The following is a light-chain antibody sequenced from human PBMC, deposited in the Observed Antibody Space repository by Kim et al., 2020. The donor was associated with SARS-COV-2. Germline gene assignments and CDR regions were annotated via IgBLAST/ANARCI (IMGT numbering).Light chain of an antibody. Sequence: SASIGDRVTITCRSSLNIDTYWTWYQKKPGKPPKLLIYAASILQSGVPSRFSGGGSGTYFTLTISSLQPEDIATYFCQQSYTLPVFGQGTKVDIK. CDR1: LNIDTY. J-gene: IGKJ1*01. CDR2: AAS. V-gene: IGKV1-39*01. CDR3: QQSYTLPV.